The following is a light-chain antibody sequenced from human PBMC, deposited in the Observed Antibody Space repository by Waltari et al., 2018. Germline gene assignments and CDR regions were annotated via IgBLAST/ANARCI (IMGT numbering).Light chain of an antibody. J-gene: IGKJ1*01. Sequence: DIVLTQSPGTLSLSLGDRVTLSCRASQSVSRTLAWYQQKPGQAPRLLMYGASNRATGIPDRFSGSGSGTDFSLTISRLEPEDFAVYYCQHYVRLPVTFGQGTKVEIK. CDR2: GAS. V-gene: IGKV3-20*01. CDR3: QHYVRLPVT. CDR1: QSVSRT.